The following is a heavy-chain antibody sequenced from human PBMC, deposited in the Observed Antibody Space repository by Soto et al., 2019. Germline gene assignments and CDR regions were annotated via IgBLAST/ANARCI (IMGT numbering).Heavy chain of an antibody. V-gene: IGHV3-23*01. CDR3: ARAYSDAFDI. Sequence: GGSLRLSCAASGFTFSSYAMSWVRQAPGKGLEWVSAISGSGGSTYYADSVKGRFTISRDNAKKSLYLQMSSLRAEDTAIYYCARAYSDAFDIWGRGTMVTVSS. D-gene: IGHD2-15*01. J-gene: IGHJ3*02. CDR1: GFTFSSYA. CDR2: ISGSGGST.